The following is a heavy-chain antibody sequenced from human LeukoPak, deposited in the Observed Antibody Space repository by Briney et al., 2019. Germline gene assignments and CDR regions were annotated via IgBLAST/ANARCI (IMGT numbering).Heavy chain of an antibody. CDR1: GGSISSGGYY. J-gene: IGHJ5*02. CDR2: IYYSGST. D-gene: IGHD1-7*01. Sequence: SQTLSLTCTVSGGSISSGGYYWSWIRQHPGKGLEWIGYIYYSGSTYYNPSLKSRVTISVDTSKNQFSLKLSSVTAADTAVYYCARVNNWNYRLFDPWGQGTLVTVSS. CDR3: ARVNNWNYRLFDP. V-gene: IGHV4-31*03.